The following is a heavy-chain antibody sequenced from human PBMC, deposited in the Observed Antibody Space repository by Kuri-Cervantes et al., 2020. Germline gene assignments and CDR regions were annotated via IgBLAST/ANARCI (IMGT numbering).Heavy chain of an antibody. CDR3: ASLVSSWYYFDY. V-gene: IGHV3-53*01. D-gene: IGHD6-13*01. CDR1: GGSISSGGYY. CDR2: IYSGGST. Sequence: ETLSLTCTVSGGSISSGGYYWSWVRQAPGKGLEWVSVIYSGGSTYYADSVKGRFTISRDNSKNTLYLQMNSLRAEDTAVYYCASLVSSWYYFDYWGQGTLVTVSS. J-gene: IGHJ4*02.